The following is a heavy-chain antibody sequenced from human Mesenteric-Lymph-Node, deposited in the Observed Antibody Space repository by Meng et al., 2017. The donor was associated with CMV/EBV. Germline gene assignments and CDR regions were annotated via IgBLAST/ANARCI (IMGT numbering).Heavy chain of an antibody. CDR3: AHRPPYCSSTYCYGF. CDR1: GLALRTSGVG. V-gene: IGHV2-5*02. Sequence: SGLALRTSGVGVGWFRQPPAKALGWLALIYWDADKRYSPSLKSRLTITKDTSKNQVVLTKMNMDPVATATYYRAHRPPYCSSTYCYGFWGQGTLVTVSS. D-gene: IGHD2-2*01. CDR2: IYWDADK. J-gene: IGHJ4*02.